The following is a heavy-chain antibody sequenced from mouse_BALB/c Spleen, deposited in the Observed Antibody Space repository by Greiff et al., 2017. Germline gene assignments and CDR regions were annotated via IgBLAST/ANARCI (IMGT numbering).Heavy chain of an antibody. CDR3: ARSSYWYFDV. CDR1: GFTFSSFG. Sequence: EVKLMESGGGLVQPGGSRKLSCAASGFTFSSFGMHWVRQAPEKGLEWVAYISSGSSTIYYADTVQGRFTISRDNPKNTLFLQMTSLRSEDTAMYYCARSSYWYFDVWGAGTTVTVSS. CDR2: ISSGSSTI. D-gene: IGHD6-1*01. J-gene: IGHJ1*01. V-gene: IGHV5-17*02.